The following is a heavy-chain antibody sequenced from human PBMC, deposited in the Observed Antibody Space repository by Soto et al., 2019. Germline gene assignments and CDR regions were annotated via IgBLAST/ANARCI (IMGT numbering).Heavy chain of an antibody. V-gene: IGHV4-30-2*01. J-gene: IGHJ5*02. Sequence: KPSETLSLTCAVSGGSISSGGYSWSWIRQPPGKGLEWIGYIYHSGSTYYNWSLKSRVTISVDRSKNQFSLRLSSVTAADMAVYYCARAVAPYFGTWFDPWGQGILVTVSS. CDR3: ARAVAPYFGTWFDP. D-gene: IGHD3-10*01. CDR2: IYHSGST. CDR1: GGSISSGGYS.